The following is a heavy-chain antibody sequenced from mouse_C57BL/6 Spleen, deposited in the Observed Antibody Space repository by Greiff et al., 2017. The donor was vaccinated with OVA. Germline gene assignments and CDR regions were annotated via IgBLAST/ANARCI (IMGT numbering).Heavy chain of an antibody. CDR3: ARGEGYFDV. Sequence: VQGVESGAELVRPGTSVKMSCKASGYTFTNYWIGWAKQRPGHGLEWIGDIYPGGGYTNYNEKFKGKATLTADKSSSTAYMQFSSLTSEDSAIYYCARGEGYFDVWGTGTTVTVSS. CDR2: IYPGGGYT. D-gene: IGHD2-13*01. CDR1: GYTFTNYW. V-gene: IGHV1-63*01. J-gene: IGHJ1*03.